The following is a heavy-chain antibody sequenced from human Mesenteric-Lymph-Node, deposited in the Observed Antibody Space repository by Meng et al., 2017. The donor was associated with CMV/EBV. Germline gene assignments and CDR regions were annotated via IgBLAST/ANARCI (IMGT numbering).Heavy chain of an antibody. V-gene: IGHV3-23*01. CDR3: ANGEMPGSTGDY. Sequence: GGSLRLSCAASGFTVSSNYMSWVRQAPGKGLEWVSVISGSGGSTDYADSVKGRFTIARDNSKNTLYLQMNSLRADDTAVYYCANGEMPGSTGDYWGQGTLVTVSS. CDR2: ISGSGGST. D-gene: IGHD2-8*02. CDR1: GFTVSSNY. J-gene: IGHJ4*02.